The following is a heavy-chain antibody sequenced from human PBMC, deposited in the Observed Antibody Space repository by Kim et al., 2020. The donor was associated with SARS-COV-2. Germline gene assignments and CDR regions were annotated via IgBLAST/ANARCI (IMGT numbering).Heavy chain of an antibody. CDR3: ARGLDIVVVPAAIGGYNY. J-gene: IGHJ4*02. D-gene: IGHD2-2*02. V-gene: IGHV3-11*05. Sequence: KDRFTISRDTAKNSLCLQMNSLRAENTAVYYCARGLDIVVVPAAIGGYNYWGQGTLVTVSS.